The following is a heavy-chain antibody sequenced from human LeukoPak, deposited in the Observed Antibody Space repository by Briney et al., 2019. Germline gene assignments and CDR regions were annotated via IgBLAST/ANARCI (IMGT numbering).Heavy chain of an antibody. CDR2: ISGSGGST. J-gene: IGHJ4*02. CDR1: GFTFSSYG. CDR3: ARDRGSGLDY. V-gene: IGHV3-23*01. Sequence: AGGSLRLSCAASGFTFSSYGMSWVRQAPGKGLEWVSAISGSGGSTYYADSVKGRFTISRDNSKNTLYLKINRLRAEDTAVYYWARDRGSGLDYWGQGTLVTVSS. D-gene: IGHD3-16*01.